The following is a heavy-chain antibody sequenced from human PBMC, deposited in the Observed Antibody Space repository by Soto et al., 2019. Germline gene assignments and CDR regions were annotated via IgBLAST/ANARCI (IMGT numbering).Heavy chain of an antibody. Sequence: GGSLRLSCAASGFTFSSYAMHWVRQAPGKGLEWVAVISYDGSNKYYADSVKGRFTISRDNSKNTLYLQMNSLRAEDTAVYYCARGTHWELSFDYWGQGTLVTVSS. CDR3: ARGTHWELSFDY. J-gene: IGHJ4*02. CDR1: GFTFSSYA. D-gene: IGHD3-16*02. CDR2: ISYDGSNK. V-gene: IGHV3-30-3*01.